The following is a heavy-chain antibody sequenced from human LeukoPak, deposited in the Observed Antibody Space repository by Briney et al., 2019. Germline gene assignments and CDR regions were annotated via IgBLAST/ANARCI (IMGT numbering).Heavy chain of an antibody. CDR3: ARDTLLYADSPDAFDM. V-gene: IGHV3-48*03. Sequence: GGSLRLSCAASGFSFSSYEINWVRQAPGKGLEWVSYIGSSGSTVYYADSVKGRFTISRDNAKKSLYLQMNSLRDEDMAVYYCARDTLLYADSPDAFDMWGQGTMVTVSS. J-gene: IGHJ3*02. CDR2: IGSSGSTV. CDR1: GFSFSSYE. D-gene: IGHD4-17*01.